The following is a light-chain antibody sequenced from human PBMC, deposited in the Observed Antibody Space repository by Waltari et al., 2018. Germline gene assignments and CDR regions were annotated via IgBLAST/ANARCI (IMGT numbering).Light chain of an antibody. CDR2: GAS. V-gene: IGKV3-15*01. J-gene: IGKJ2*01. CDR3: QQYNYYYT. Sequence: EIVMTQSPATLSVSPGERVTLSCRASQSVGSNLAWYQQKPGQAPRLLISGASTRATGIPARFSGSGSGTEFTLTISSLQSEDFAVYYCQQYNYYYTFGQGTKLEIK. CDR1: QSVGSN.